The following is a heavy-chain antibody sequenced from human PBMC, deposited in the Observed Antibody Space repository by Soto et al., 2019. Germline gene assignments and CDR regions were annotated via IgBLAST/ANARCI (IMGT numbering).Heavy chain of an antibody. J-gene: IGHJ6*02. V-gene: IGHV1-69*13. CDR1: GGTFSNFA. Sequence: GAAVKFSFKASGGTFSNFAFTWVRQAPGQGLEWMGEIIPFAGTTDHAQPFQGRVTLTADELTSTVYMELSSLRSDDSAVYYCAKQLGRAAAGVYYYYGLDVWGQGTTVTVSS. CDR3: AKQLGRAAAGVYYYYGLDV. CDR2: IIPFAGTT. D-gene: IGHD6-13*01.